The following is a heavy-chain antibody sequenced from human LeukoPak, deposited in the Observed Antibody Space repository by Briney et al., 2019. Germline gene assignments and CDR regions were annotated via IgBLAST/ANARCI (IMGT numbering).Heavy chain of an antibody. Sequence: SETLSLTCAVYGGSFSGYYWSWIRQPPGKGLEWIGEINHSGSTNYNPSLRSRVTISVDTSKNQFSLKLSSVTAADTAVYYCARGRPRITIFGVVITYARGSNWFDPWGQGTLVTVSS. CDR1: GGSFSGYY. V-gene: IGHV4-34*01. CDR2: INHSGST. D-gene: IGHD3-3*01. J-gene: IGHJ5*02. CDR3: ARGRPRITIFGVVITYARGSNWFDP.